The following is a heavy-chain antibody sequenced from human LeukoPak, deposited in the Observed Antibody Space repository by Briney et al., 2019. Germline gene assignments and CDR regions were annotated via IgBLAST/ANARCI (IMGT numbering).Heavy chain of an antibody. D-gene: IGHD2/OR15-2a*01. CDR1: VFTFTNAW. Sequence: GGSLRLSCAASVFTFTNAWMSWVRQAPGKGLEWVGRIKSKIHGGTTDYAAPVKGRFSISRDDSKDTLYLQMNSLETEDTAVYYCTTSTSPGIDYWGQGTLVTVSS. CDR2: IKSKIHGGTT. J-gene: IGHJ4*02. V-gene: IGHV3-15*01. CDR3: TTSTSPGIDY.